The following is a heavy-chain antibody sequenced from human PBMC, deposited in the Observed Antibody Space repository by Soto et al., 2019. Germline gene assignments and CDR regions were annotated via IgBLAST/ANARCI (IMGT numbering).Heavy chain of an antibody. J-gene: IGHJ3*02. CDR1: GFTFSSYA. CDR3: ARDKGYCSGGSCYSNDAFDI. V-gene: IGHV3-64*01. CDR2: ISSNGGST. Sequence: EVQLVESGGGLVQPGGSLRLSCAASGFTFSSYAMHWVRQAPGKGLEYVSAISSNGGSTYYANSVKGRFTISRDNSKNTLYLQMGSLRAEDMAVYYCARDKGYCSGGSCYSNDAFDIWGQGTMVTVSS. D-gene: IGHD2-15*01.